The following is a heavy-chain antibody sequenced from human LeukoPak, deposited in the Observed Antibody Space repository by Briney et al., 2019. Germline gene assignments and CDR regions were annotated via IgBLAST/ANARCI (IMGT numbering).Heavy chain of an antibody. CDR3: ARDSRYDFWSGYYSYYFDY. CDR1: GYTFTSYG. D-gene: IGHD3-3*01. CDR2: ISAYNGNT. V-gene: IGHV1-18*01. Sequence: ASVKVSCKASGYTFTSYGISWVRQAPGQGLEWMGWISAYNGNTNYAQKLQGRVTMTTDTSTSTAYMELRSLRSDDTAVYYRARDSRYDFWSGYYSYYFDYWGQGTLVTVSS. J-gene: IGHJ4*02.